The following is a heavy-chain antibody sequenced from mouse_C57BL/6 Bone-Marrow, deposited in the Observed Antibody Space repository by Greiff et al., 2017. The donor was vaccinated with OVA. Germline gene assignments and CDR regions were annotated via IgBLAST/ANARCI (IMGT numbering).Heavy chain of an antibody. Sequence: QVQLQQPGAELVKPGASVKLSCKASGYTFTSYWMYWVKQRPGRGLEWIGSIDPNSGGTKYNEKFKSKATLTVDKPSSTAYMQLSSLTSEDSAVYYCAREGYYYAMDYWGQGTSVTVSS. CDR1: GYTFTSYW. J-gene: IGHJ4*01. V-gene: IGHV1-72*01. CDR2: IDPNSGGT. CDR3: AREGYYYAMDY.